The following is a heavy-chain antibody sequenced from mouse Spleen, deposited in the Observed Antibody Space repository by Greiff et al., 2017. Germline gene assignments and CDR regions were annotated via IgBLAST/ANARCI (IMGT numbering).Heavy chain of an antibody. Sequence: EVQRVESGGGLVKPGGSLKLSCAASGFTFSDYGMHWVRQAPEKGLEWVAYISSGSSTIYYADTVKGRFTISRDNAKNTLFLQMTSLRSEDTAMYYCARPLYYGLTYFDVWGTGTTVTVSS. V-gene: IGHV5-17*01. D-gene: IGHD1-2*01. CDR2: ISSGSSTI. J-gene: IGHJ1*03. CDR1: GFTFSDYG. CDR3: ARPLYYGLTYFDV.